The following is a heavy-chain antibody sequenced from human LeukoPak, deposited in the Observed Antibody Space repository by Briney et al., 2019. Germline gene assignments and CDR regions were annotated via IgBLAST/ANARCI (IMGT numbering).Heavy chain of an antibody. D-gene: IGHD2-2*01. CDR2: IYYSGRT. J-gene: IGHJ5*02. CDR3: ARDRFCSSTNCQRPWFDP. V-gene: IGHV4-39*07. Sequence: KTSETLSLTCTVSGDSISSTNYYWGWIRQPPGKGLEWIGSIYYSGRTYYNPSLKSRVTISVDTSKNQFSLKLSSVTAADTAVYYCARDRFCSSTNCQRPWFDPWGQGTLVTVSS. CDR1: GDSISSTNYY.